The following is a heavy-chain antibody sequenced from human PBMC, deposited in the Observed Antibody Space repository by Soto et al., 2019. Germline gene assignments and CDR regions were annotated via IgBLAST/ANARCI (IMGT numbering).Heavy chain of an antibody. V-gene: IGHV1-69*01. CDR1: GGDFINYG. D-gene: IGHD3-22*01. CDR3: ARDRYYAGVGYHYKSAY. Sequence: QVQLVQSGAEVKKPGSSVKVSCTASGGDFINYGISWVRQAPGQGLEWMGGIIPIFRSANYAQKCQGRVTIAADESTTTAYMELTTLTSEDTAVYYCARDRYYAGVGYHYKSAYWGQGTLVTVSS. J-gene: IGHJ4*02. CDR2: IIPIFRSA.